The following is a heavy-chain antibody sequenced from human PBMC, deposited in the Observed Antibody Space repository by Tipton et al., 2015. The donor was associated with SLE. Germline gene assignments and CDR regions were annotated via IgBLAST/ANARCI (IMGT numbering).Heavy chain of an antibody. CDR1: GFTFSNYV. D-gene: IGHD1-26*01. Sequence: SLRLSCAASGFTFSNYVMHGVRQAPGKGLEWVSGISGNGYNEYYADSVKGRFSISRHNINKTLFLEMNSLRGDDTAKYFCAAGSYTGTRFARGGFHIWGQGTVVTVSS. V-gene: IGHV3-23*01. J-gene: IGHJ3*02. CDR3: AAGSYTGTRFARGGFHI. CDR2: ISGNGYNE.